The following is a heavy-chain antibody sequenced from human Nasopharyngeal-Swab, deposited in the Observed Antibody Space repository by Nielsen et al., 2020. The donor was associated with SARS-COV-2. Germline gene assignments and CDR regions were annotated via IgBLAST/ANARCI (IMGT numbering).Heavy chain of an antibody. CDR1: GFTFSSYS. J-gene: IGHJ4*02. D-gene: IGHD3-10*01. CDR2: ISSSSSYI. V-gene: IGHV3-21*01. Sequence: GESLKISCAASGFTFSSYSMNWVHQAPGKGLEWVSSISSSSSYIYYADSVKGRFTISRDNAKNSLYLQMNSPRAEDTAVYYCARDPGRWVRGVYYWGQGTLVTVSS. CDR3: ARDPGRWVRGVYY.